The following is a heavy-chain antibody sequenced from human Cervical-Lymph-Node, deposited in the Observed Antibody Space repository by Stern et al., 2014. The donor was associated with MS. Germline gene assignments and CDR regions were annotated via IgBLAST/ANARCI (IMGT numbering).Heavy chain of an antibody. CDR1: GFTFSNHA. Sequence: QVQLVESGGGEVQPGGSLGLSCAASGFTFSNHAMHWVRQAPGKGLEWVAFISYGGTARNYADSVKGRFTISRDNSKNTLHMHMNTLGPDDAAVYYCGRGGRGSGLEYWGQGALVTVSS. CDR2: ISYGGTAR. V-gene: IGHV3-30*01. D-gene: IGHD6-19*01. J-gene: IGHJ4*02. CDR3: GRGGRGSGLEY.